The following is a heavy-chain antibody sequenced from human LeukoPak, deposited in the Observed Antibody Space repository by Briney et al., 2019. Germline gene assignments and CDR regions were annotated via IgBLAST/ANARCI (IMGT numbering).Heavy chain of an antibody. D-gene: IGHD3-22*01. CDR2: IYPGDSDT. J-gene: IGHJ4*02. Sequence: GESLKISCKASGYSFTRYWIGWVRQMPGKGLEWMGIIYPGDSDTRYSPSFQGQVTISADRSISTAYLQWSSLKASDTAMYFCARRYDRSGYYYDYWGRGTLVTVSS. CDR1: GYSFTRYW. CDR3: ARRYDRSGYYYDY. V-gene: IGHV5-51*01.